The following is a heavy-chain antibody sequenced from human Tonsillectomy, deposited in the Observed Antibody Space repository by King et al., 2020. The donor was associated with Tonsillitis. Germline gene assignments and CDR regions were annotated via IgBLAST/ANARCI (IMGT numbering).Heavy chain of an antibody. J-gene: IGHJ4*02. CDR3: ARGYTYYDY. V-gene: IGHV3-48*01. D-gene: IGHD5-18*01. CDR1: GFTFSTYS. Sequence: VQLVESGGGLVQPGGSLRLSCAASGFTFSTYSMNWVRQAPGKGLEWISYISSSSSPIFYADSVKGRFTISRDNAKNSLYLQMNSLRAEDTALYYCARGYTYYDYWGQGTLVTVSS. CDR2: ISSSSSPI.